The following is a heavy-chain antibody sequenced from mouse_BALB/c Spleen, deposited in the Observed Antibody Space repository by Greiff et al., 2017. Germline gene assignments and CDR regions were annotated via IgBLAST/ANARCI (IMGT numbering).Heavy chain of an antibody. Sequence: EVNLVESGGGLVKPGGSLKLSCAASGFTFSSYTMSWVRQTPEKRLEWVATISSGGGNTYYPDSVKGRFTISRDNAKNNLYLQMSSLRSEDTALYYCAREGSANWGVRGWFAYWGQGTLVTVSA. D-gene: IGHD4-1*01. V-gene: IGHV5-9*03. CDR3: AREGSANWGVRGWFAY. CDR2: ISSGGGNT. CDR1: GFTFSSYT. J-gene: IGHJ3*01.